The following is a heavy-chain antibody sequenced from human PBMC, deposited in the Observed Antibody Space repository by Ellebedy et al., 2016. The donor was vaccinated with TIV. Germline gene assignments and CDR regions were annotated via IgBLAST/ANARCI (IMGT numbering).Heavy chain of an antibody. Sequence: GESLKISCAASGFTFHDYGMHWVRQAPGKGLEWISLINWDGASTDYADSVKGRFTISRDNAKNSLYLQLNSLRAEDTAVYYCARRSRRPPYYFDYWGEGTLVTVSS. CDR1: GFTFHDYG. V-gene: IGHV3-20*04. CDR3: ARRSRRPPYYFDY. J-gene: IGHJ4*02. CDR2: INWDGAST.